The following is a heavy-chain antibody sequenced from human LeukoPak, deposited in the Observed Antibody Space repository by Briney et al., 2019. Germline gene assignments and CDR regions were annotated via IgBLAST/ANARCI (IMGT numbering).Heavy chain of an antibody. CDR3: ASSSAQRLVALDI. V-gene: IGHV3-48*01. CDR1: GFTLSSYS. D-gene: IGHD3-22*01. CDR2: ISSSSSTI. Sequence: GGSLRLSCAASGFTLSSYSMKWVRQAPGKGLEWVSYISSSSSTIYYADSVKGRFTISRDNAKNSLYLQMNSLRAEDTAVYYCASSSAQRLVALDIWGQGTMVTVSS. J-gene: IGHJ3*02.